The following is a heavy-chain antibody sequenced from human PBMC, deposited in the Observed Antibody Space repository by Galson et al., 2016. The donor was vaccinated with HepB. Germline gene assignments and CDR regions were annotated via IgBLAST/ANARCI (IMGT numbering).Heavy chain of an antibody. CDR3: AKAQDFDWLFGRLDYYFDY. Sequence: SLRLSCAASGFTFSSYAMRWVRQAPGKGLEWVSVISGRGGNTYYANSVEGRFPISRDKSKSTLYLQMNSLRAEDTAVYYCAKAQDFDWLFGRLDYYFDYWGQGTLVTVSS. V-gene: IGHV3-23*01. CDR1: GFTFSSYA. J-gene: IGHJ4*02. CDR2: ISGRGGNT. D-gene: IGHD3-9*01.